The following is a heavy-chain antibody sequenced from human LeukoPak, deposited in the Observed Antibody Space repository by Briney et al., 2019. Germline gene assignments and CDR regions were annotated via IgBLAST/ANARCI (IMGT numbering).Heavy chain of an antibody. CDR1: GGSISSSSYY. CDR2: IYYSGST. D-gene: IGHD3-3*01. V-gene: IGHV4-39*01. J-gene: IGHJ4*02. CDR3: ARRLGGIFGVAFFDY. Sequence: SETLSLTCTVSGGSISSSSYYWGWIRQPPGKGLEWIGSIYYSGSTYCNPSLKSRVTISVDTSKNQFSLKLSSVTAADTAVYYCARRLGGIFGVAFFDYWGQGTLVTVSS.